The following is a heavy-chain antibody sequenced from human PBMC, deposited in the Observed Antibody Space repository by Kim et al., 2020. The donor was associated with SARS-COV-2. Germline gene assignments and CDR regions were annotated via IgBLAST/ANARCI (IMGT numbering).Heavy chain of an antibody. V-gene: IGHV3-33*01. CDR3: ARGYLTGSYPYDY. J-gene: IGHJ4*02. CDR2: MWYDGSSE. CDR1: GFPFSNYV. Sequence: GGSLRLSCAASGFPFSNYVMHWVRQAPGKGLEWVALMWYDGSSEYYADSVKRRFTISRDNSKNTLYLQLNSLRVDDTAVYYCARGYLTGSYPYDYWGQGTLVTVSS. D-gene: IGHD3-9*01.